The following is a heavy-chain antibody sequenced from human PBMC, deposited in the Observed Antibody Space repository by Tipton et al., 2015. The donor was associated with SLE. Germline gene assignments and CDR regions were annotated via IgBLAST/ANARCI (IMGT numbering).Heavy chain of an antibody. CDR3: AREDCSGGSCLVDY. J-gene: IGHJ4*02. V-gene: IGHV4-38-2*02. Sequence: TLSLTCAVSGYSISSGYYWGWIRQPPGKGLEWIGYIYTSGSTNYNPSLKSRVTISVDTSKNQFSLKLSSVTAADTAVYYCAREDCSGGSCLVDYWGQGTLVTVSS. D-gene: IGHD2-15*01. CDR1: GYSISSGYY. CDR2: IYTSGST.